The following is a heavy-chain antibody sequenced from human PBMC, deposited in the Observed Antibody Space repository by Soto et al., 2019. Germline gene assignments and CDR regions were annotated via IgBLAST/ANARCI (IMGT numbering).Heavy chain of an antibody. CDR3: AKDHLHSSSWYN. CDR1: GFTFSSYA. D-gene: IGHD6-13*01. Sequence: GGSLRLSCAASGFTFSSYAMSWVRQAPGKGLEWVAVITCDGSNKYYADSVKGRFTISRDNSKNTLYLQMNSLRAEDTAVYYCAKDHLHSSSWYNWGQGTLVTVSS. V-gene: IGHV3-30*18. CDR2: ITCDGSNK. J-gene: IGHJ4*02.